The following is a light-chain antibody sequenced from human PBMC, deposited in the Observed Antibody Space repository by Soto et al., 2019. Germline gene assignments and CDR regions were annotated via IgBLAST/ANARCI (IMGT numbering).Light chain of an antibody. V-gene: IGKV3-15*01. CDR1: QSVSSN. Sequence: EIVMTQSPGTLSVSPGERAALSCRASQSVSSNLAWYQQKPGQAPRLLIYGASTRATGIPARFSGSGSGTEFTLSISSLQSEDFAVYYCQQFHKWPLTFGGGTRVEIK. J-gene: IGKJ4*01. CDR3: QQFHKWPLT. CDR2: GAS.